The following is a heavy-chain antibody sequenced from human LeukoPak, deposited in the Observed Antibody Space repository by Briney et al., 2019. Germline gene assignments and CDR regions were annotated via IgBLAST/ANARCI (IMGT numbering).Heavy chain of an antibody. V-gene: IGHV3-23*01. CDR3: AKPYGSGSYNY. Sequence: GGSLTLSCALSGLSLSIYAMRWVPAAPGGGREGVLAISDTVGSTYYADSVKGRFTISRDNSKNTLYLQMNSLRAEDAAVYYCAKPYGSGSYNYWGQGALVTVSS. CDR2: ISDTVGST. CDR1: GLSLSIYA. J-gene: IGHJ4*02. D-gene: IGHD3-10*01.